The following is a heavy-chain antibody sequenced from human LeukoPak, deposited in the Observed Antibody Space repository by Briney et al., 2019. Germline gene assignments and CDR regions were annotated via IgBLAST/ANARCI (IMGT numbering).Heavy chain of an antibody. CDR3: AELGITMIGGV. CDR1: GFTFSSYE. V-gene: IGHV3-48*03. D-gene: IGHD3-10*02. J-gene: IGHJ6*04. Sequence: GGSLRLSCAASGFTFSSYEMNWVRQAPGKGLEWVSYISSSGSTIYYAGSVKGRFTISRDNAKNSLYLQMNSLRAVDTAVYYCAELGITMIGGVWGKGTTVTISS. CDR2: ISSSGSTI.